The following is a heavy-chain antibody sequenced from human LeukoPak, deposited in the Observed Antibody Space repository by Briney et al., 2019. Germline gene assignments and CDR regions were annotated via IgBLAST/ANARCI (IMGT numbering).Heavy chain of an antibody. Sequence: ASVKVSCKASGYTFTSYDINWVRQATGQGLEWMGWINPNSGGTNYAQKFQGRVTMTRDTSISTAYMELSRLRSDDTAVYYCARGRQQLVDYYYYGMDVWGQGTTVTVSS. D-gene: IGHD6-13*01. V-gene: IGHV1-2*02. CDR2: INPNSGGT. J-gene: IGHJ6*02. CDR3: ARGRQQLVDYYYYGMDV. CDR1: GYTFTSYD.